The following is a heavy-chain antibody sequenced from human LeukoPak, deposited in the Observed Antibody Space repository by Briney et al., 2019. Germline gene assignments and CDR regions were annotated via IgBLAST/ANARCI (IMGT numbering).Heavy chain of an antibody. J-gene: IGHJ4*02. CDR1: GFTFSSYA. CDR2: ISGSGGST. D-gene: IGHD4-23*01. V-gene: IGHV3-23*01. CDR3: AKKLLTPSGFDY. Sequence: LPGGSLRLSCAASGFTFSSYAMSWVRQAPGKGLEWVSAISGSGGSTCYADSVKGRFTISRDNSKNTLYLQMNSLRAEDTAVYYCAKKLLTPSGFDYWGQGTLVTVSS.